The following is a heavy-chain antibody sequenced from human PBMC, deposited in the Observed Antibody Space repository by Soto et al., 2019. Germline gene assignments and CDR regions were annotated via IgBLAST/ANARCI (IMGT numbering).Heavy chain of an antibody. V-gene: IGHV4-34*01. CDR3: ARGDYDYVWGSYRPQGFDP. CDR2: INHSGST. D-gene: IGHD3-16*02. Sequence: LSETLSLTCAVYGGSFSGYYWSWIRQPPGKGLEWIGEINHSGSTNYNPSLKSRVTISVDTSKNQFSLKLSSVTAADTAVYYCARGDYDYVWGSYRPQGFDPWGQGTLVTVSS. CDR1: GGSFSGYY. J-gene: IGHJ5*02.